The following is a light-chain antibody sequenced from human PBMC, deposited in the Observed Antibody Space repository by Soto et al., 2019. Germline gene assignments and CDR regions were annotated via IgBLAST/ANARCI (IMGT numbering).Light chain of an antibody. J-gene: IGKJ2*01. CDR3: QQYYSTPYT. CDR2: WAS. Sequence: DIQMTQSPSTLSASVEDRVTITCRASQSISAWLAWYQQKPGQSPKLLIYWASTRESGVPDRFSGSGSGTHFTLTISSLQAEDVAVYYCQQYYSTPYTFGQGTKLEI. CDR1: QSISAW. V-gene: IGKV1-5*03.